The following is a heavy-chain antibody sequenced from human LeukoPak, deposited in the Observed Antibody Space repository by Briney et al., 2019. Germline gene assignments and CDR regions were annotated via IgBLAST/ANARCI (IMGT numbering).Heavy chain of an antibody. CDR1: GFSFSSYW. V-gene: IGHV3-9*01. Sequence: GGSLRLSCAASGFSFSSYWMHWVRQAPGKGLVWVSGISWNSGSIGYADSVKGRFTISRDNAKNSLYLQMNSLRAEDTALYYCAKDTGYYYDSSGYDDAFDIWGQGTMVTVSS. J-gene: IGHJ3*02. D-gene: IGHD3-22*01. CDR3: AKDTGYYYDSSGYDDAFDI. CDR2: ISWNSGSI.